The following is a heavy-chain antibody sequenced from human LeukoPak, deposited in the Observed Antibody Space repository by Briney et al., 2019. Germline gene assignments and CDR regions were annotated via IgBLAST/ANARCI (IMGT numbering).Heavy chain of an antibody. V-gene: IGHV3-30*04. CDR1: GFTFNSYA. CDR3: ARDEQWPNDAFDI. J-gene: IGHJ3*02. Sequence: GGSLRLSCAASGFTFNSYAMHWVRQAPGKGLEWVAVISYDGSKKDYADSVKGRFTISRDNSKNTLYLQMNSLRAEDTAVYYCARDEQWPNDAFDIWGQGTMVTVSS. D-gene: IGHD6-19*01. CDR2: ISYDGSKK.